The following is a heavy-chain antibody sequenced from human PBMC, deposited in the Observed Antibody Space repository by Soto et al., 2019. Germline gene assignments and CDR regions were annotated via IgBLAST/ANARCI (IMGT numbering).Heavy chain of an antibody. Sequence: QLQLQESGPGLVKPSETLSLTCTVSGGSISSSSYYWDWIRQPPGKGLEWIGSIYYSGSTYYNPSLKSRVTISVDTSKNQFSLKLSSVTAADTAVYYCARTYYYDSSGAFDIWGQGTKVT. CDR3: ARTYYYDSSGAFDI. J-gene: IGHJ3*02. D-gene: IGHD3-22*01. V-gene: IGHV4-39*01. CDR1: GGSISSSSYY. CDR2: IYYSGST.